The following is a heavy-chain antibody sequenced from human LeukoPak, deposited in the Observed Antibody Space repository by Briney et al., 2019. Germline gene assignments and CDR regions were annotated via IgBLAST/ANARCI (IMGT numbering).Heavy chain of an antibody. J-gene: IGHJ4*02. V-gene: IGHV3-74*01. Sequence: GGALRLSCVVSEFRFSDYWMHWVRQAPGKGLVWGSRINSDGSSTSYADSVKGRFTISRDNAKNTLYLQMNSLRAEDTAVYYCAGDRFKLRYFDLWGQGTLVTVSS. CDR2: INSDGSST. CDR3: AGDRFKLRYFDL. CDR1: EFRFSDYW. D-gene: IGHD3-9*01.